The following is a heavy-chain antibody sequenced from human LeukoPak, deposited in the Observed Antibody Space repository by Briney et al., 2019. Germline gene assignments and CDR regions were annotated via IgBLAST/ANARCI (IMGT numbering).Heavy chain of an antibody. J-gene: IGHJ4*02. V-gene: IGHV1-18*01. CDR2: ISAYNGNT. Sequence: ASANVSCKASGYTFTSYGISWVRQAPGQGREGMGWISAYNGNTNYAQKLQGRVTMTTDTSTSTAYMELRSLRSDDTAVYYCARDIGLYSSSWYEIFDYWGQGTLVTVSS. CDR1: GYTFTSYG. CDR3: ARDIGLYSSSWYEIFDY. D-gene: IGHD6-13*01.